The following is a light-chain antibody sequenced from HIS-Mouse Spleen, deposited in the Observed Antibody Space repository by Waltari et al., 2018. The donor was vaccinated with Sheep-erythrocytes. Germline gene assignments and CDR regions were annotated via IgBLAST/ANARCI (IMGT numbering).Light chain of an antibody. CDR3: MQALQTPWT. CDR2: LGS. Sequence: DIVMTQSPLSLPVTPGEPASISCRSSQSPLHSNGYNYLVWYLQKPGQSPQLLIYLGSNRASGVPDRFSGSGSGTDFTLKISRVEAEDVGVYYCMQALQTPWTFGQGTKVEIK. V-gene: IGKV2-28*01. CDR1: QSPLHSNGYNY. J-gene: IGKJ1*01.